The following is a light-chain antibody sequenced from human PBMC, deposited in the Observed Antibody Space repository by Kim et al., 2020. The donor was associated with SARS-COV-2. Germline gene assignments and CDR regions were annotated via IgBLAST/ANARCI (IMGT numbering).Light chain of an antibody. V-gene: IGKV1-5*03. Sequence: ASVGDRVNITCRASESIDNWLAWYQQKPGKAPKLLIYKSSFLQKGVPSRFIGSGSGTEFTLSITCLQRDDFAIYYCHQYSSYSWTFGQGTKVDIK. J-gene: IGKJ1*01. CDR3: HQYSSYSWT. CDR1: ESIDNW. CDR2: KSS.